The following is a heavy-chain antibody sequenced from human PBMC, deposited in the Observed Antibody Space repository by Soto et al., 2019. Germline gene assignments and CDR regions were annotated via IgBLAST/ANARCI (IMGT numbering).Heavy chain of an antibody. D-gene: IGHD6-6*01. CDR2: IIPIFGTA. J-gene: IGHJ5*02. CDR1: GGTFSSYA. V-gene: IGHV1-69*13. CDR3: ARDTTYSSSSPWFDP. Sequence: SVKVSCKASGGTFSSYAISWVRQAPGQGLEWMGGIIPIFGTANYAQKFQGRVTITADESTSTAYMELSSLRSEDTAVYYCARDTTYSSSSPWFDPWGQGTLVTVSS.